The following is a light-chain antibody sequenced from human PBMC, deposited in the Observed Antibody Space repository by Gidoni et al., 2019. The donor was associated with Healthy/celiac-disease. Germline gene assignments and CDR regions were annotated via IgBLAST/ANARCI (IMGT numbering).Light chain of an antibody. J-gene: IGKJ5*01. CDR1: QSVSIY. Sequence: IVLPQSPATLSLSPGERATLSCRASQSVSIYFAWYQQKPGQAPRLRIYDASNRATGIPARFSGSGSGTDFTLTISSLEPEDFAVYYCQQRSNWPPITFGQGTRLEIK. CDR3: QQRSNWPPIT. CDR2: DAS. V-gene: IGKV3-11*01.